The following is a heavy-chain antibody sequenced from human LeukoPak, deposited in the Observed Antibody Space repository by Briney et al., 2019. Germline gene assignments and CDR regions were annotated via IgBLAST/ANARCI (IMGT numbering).Heavy chain of an antibody. Sequence: GGSLRLSCAASGFTFSSYSMNWVRQAPGKGLEWVSYISSSSSTIYYADSVKGRFTISRGNAKNSLYLQMNSLRAEDTAVYYCARGYYSPYYYYGMDVWGQGTTVTVSS. CDR1: GFTFSSYS. D-gene: IGHD2/OR15-2a*01. CDR2: ISSSSSTI. CDR3: ARGYYSPYYYYGMDV. J-gene: IGHJ6*02. V-gene: IGHV3-48*04.